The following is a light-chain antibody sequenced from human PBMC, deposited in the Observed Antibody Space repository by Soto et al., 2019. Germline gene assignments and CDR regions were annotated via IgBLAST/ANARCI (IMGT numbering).Light chain of an antibody. Sequence: QSVLTQPPTASGTPGQRVTIACSGSRSNIGSNYVYWYQQVPGTAPKLLIYRNDQRPPGVPDRCSGSKSGTSASLAISGLRSEDEADYYCVAWDDSLSGGVFGGGTQLTVL. CDR1: RSNIGSNY. J-gene: IGLJ7*01. CDR3: VAWDDSLSGGV. V-gene: IGLV1-47*01. CDR2: RND.